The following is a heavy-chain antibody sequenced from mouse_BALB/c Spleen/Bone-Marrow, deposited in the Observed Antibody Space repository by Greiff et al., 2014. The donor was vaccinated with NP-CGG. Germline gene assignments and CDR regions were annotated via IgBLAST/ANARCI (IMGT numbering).Heavy chain of an antibody. CDR3: ARGDYESGFAY. V-gene: IGHV1-87*01. Sequence: VQLQQSGAELARPGASVRLSCKASGYTFASYWLPWVKQRPGQGLEWIGAIYPGDGDPRFTQKFKGKATLTADKSSSPAYMRLICLASEVSSVYYWARGDYESGFAYWGQGTLVTVSA. D-gene: IGHD2-4*01. CDR1: GYTFASYW. J-gene: IGHJ3*01. CDR2: IYPGDGDP.